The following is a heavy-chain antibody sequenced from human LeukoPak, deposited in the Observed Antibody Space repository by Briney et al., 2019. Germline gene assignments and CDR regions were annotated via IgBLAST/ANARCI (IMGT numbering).Heavy chain of an antibody. D-gene: IGHD3-9*01. CDR3: VKDLTGTWSFDY. CDR1: GFTFSNHF. J-gene: IGHJ4*02. Sequence: GGSLRLSCSTSGFTFSNHFMHWVRQAPGKGLEYVSSIGPNGASTLYADSVKGRFTISRDNSKNALYLRLTSLRLEDTALYYCVKDLTGTWSFDYWGQGTLVTVSS. V-gene: IGHV3-64D*06. CDR2: IGPNGAST.